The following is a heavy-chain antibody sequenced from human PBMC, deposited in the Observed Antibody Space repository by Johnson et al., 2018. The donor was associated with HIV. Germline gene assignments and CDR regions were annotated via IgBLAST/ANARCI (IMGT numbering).Heavy chain of an antibody. CDR1: GFTFDDYG. Sequence: EVQLVESGGGLVQPGRSLRLSCAASGFTFDDYGMSWVRQAPGKGLEWVGRIKSKTDGGTTDYAAPVKGRFTISRDDSKNSLYLQMNSLRAEDTAVYYCARFGMGSSGDAFDIWGQGTMVTVSS. V-gene: IGHV3-15*01. J-gene: IGHJ3*02. D-gene: IGHD6-25*01. CDR3: ARFGMGSSGDAFDI. CDR2: IKSKTDGGTT.